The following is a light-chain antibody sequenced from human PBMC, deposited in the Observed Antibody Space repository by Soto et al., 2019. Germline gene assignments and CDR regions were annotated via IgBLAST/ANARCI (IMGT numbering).Light chain of an antibody. Sequence: IVLTQSPATLSLSPGERATLSCRASYNINTYLAWYQQKPGQVPRLLIYDTSNRATGVPARFSGSGSGTDFTLTISGLAPEDFAVYYCQHRSSWPPGFGQGTRLEIK. CDR2: DTS. J-gene: IGKJ5*01. CDR1: YNINTY. CDR3: QHRSSWPPG. V-gene: IGKV3-11*01.